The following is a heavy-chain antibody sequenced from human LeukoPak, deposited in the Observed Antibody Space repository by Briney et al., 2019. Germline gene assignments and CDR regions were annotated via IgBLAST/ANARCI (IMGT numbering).Heavy chain of an antibody. CDR2: IHHSGGI. D-gene: IGHD1-14*01. J-gene: IGHJ5*02. CDR1: GASINSYW. CDR3: ATHVLFDPDNHSYWFDP. V-gene: IGHV4-59*08. Sequence: SETLSLTCSVSGASINSYWWSWIRQPPGRGLEWIAYIHHSGGINYNPSLKSRVTISLDTSKNQVSLMLTPVTAADTAVYFCATHVLFDPDNHSYWFDPWGQGTLVTVSS.